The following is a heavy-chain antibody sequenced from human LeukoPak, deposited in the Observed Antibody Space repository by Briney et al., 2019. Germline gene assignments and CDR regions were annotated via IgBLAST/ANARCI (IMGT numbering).Heavy chain of an antibody. CDR1: GFTFRSYA. CDR3: AKVIDVVVFDY. Sequence: GGSLRLSCAASGFTFRSYAMSWVRQAPGKGLEWVSGISGSGSSTYYADSVKGRFTISRDNSKNTLYLQMDILRADDTAVYYCAKVIDVVVFDYWGQGTLVTLSS. CDR2: ISGSGSST. D-gene: IGHD2-2*01. J-gene: IGHJ4*02. V-gene: IGHV3-23*01.